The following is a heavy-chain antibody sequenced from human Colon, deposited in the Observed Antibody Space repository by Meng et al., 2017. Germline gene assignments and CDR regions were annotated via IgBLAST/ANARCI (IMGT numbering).Heavy chain of an antibody. J-gene: IGHJ6*02. CDR3: ARDGLYGSGTNYNGLDA. D-gene: IGHD3-10*01. CDR1: GFSFSNYG. Sequence: GESLKISCTASGFSFSNYGMHWVRQAPGKGLEWVAIIWFDGNDKYYADSVKGRFTISRDNSNNTLYLQMNSLRAEDTAVYYCARDGLYGSGTNYNGLDAWGQGTTVTVSS. CDR2: IWFDGNDK. V-gene: IGHV3-33*01.